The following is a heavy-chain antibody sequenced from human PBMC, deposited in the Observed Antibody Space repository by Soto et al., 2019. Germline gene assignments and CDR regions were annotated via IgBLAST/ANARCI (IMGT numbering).Heavy chain of an antibody. CDR1: GGSISSYY. D-gene: IGHD5-12*01. V-gene: IGHV4-59*01. Sequence: SETLSLTCTVSGGSISSYYWSWIRQPPGKGLEWIGYIYYSGSTNYNPSLKSRVTISVDTSKNQFSLKLSSVTAADTAVYYCARDPGYSGYDSAFDIWGQGTMVTVSS. CDR2: IYYSGST. J-gene: IGHJ3*02. CDR3: ARDPGYSGYDSAFDI.